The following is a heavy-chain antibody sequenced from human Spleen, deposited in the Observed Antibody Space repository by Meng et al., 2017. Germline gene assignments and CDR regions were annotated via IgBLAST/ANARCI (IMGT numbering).Heavy chain of an antibody. CDR2: IYYSGST. J-gene: IGHJ4*02. CDR3: ARVLFLTPRKTAVAATNRVFDY. Sequence: SETLSLTCTVSGGSISSSSYYWGWIRQPPGKGLEWIGSIYYSGSTYYNPSLKSRVTISVDTSKNQFSLKLSSVTAADTAVYYCARVLFLTPRKTAVAATNRVFDYWGQGTLVTVSS. D-gene: IGHD6-19*01. CDR1: GGSISSSSYY. V-gene: IGHV4-39*07.